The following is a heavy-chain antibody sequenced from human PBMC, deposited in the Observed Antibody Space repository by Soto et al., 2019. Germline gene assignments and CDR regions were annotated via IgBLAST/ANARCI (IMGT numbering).Heavy chain of an antibody. V-gene: IGHV4-59*01. CDR3: SRWGYDSSGYSYYFDY. CDR1: GGSISSYY. D-gene: IGHD3-22*01. Sequence: SETLSLTCTVSGGSISSYYWSWIRQPPGKGLEWIGYIYYSGSTNYNPSLKSRVTISVDTSKNQFSLKLSSVTAADTAVYYCSRWGYDSSGYSYYFDYWGQGALVTVS. J-gene: IGHJ4*02. CDR2: IYYSGST.